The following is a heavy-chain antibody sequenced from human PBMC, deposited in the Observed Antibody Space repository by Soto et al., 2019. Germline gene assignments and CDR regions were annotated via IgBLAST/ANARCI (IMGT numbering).Heavy chain of an antibody. V-gene: IGHV1-2*02. CDR1: GYTFTDYY. CDR3: ERGPGTVFLADS. CDR2: MKCDSGGT. D-gene: IGHD3-10*01. Sequence: QVQSVQSGAEVKKPGASVKVSCKASGYTFTDYYMHWVRQAPGQGLEWMGWMKCDSGGTNYAQKFQGRVKMTRDTSISTAYMELSRLTSDDTAVYYCERGPGTVFLADSWGQGTLVPVSS. J-gene: IGHJ4*02.